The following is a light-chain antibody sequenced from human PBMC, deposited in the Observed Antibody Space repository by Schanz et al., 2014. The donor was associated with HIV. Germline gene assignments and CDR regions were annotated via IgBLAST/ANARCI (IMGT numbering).Light chain of an antibody. CDR1: SSNIGSNT. Sequence: QSVLTQPPSASATPGQRVTISCSGSSSNIGSNTVNWYQQLPGTAPKLLIYSNNQRPSGVPDRFSGSKSGTSASLAISGLQSEDEADYYCAAWDDSLSGPVVFGGGTKLTVL. V-gene: IGLV1-44*01. J-gene: IGLJ2*01. CDR3: AAWDDSLSGPVV. CDR2: SNN.